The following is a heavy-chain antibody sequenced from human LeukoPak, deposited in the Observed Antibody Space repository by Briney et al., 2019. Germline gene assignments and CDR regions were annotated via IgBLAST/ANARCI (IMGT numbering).Heavy chain of an antibody. D-gene: IGHD5-18*01. Sequence: GASVKVSCKVSGYTLTELSMHWVRQAPGQGLEWMGIIDPSGGSTTYAQKFQGRVTMTRDTSTSTVYMELTSLRSEDTAMYYCARDWGIQQWPPSYFDYWGQGTLVTVSS. CDR2: IDPSGGST. CDR3: ARDWGIQQWPPSYFDY. J-gene: IGHJ4*02. CDR1: GYTLTELS. V-gene: IGHV1-46*01.